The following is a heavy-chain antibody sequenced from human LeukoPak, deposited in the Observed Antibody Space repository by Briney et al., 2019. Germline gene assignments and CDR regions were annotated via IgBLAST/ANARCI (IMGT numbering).Heavy chain of an antibody. D-gene: IGHD4-17*01. CDR2: FGPEDGET. J-gene: IGHJ4*02. CDR3: ATAQTTVTRGAFDY. V-gene: IGHV1-24*01. Sequence: ASVKVSCKVSGYTLTELSMHWVRQAPGKGLEWMGGFGPEDGETIYAQKFQGRVTMTEDTSTDTAYMELSSLRSEDTAVCYCATAQTTVTRGAFDYWGQGTLVTVSS. CDR1: GYTLTELS.